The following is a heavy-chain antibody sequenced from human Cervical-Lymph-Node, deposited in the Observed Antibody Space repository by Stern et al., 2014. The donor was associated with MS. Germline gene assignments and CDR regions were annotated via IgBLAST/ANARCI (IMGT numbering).Heavy chain of an antibody. V-gene: IGHV2-5*02. J-gene: IGHJ5*02. CDR1: GFSLRTSGVA. D-gene: IGHD4-11*01. CDR3: AHRHYSGWFDP. CDR2: IYWDDDK. Sequence: QITLKESGPTLVKPTQPLTLTSTFSGFSLRTSGVAVGWIRQPPGKALKWLALIYWDDDKRYSASLKNRLTITKDTPKNQVVLTMTNMDPVDTATYYCAHRHYSGWFDPWGQGTLVTVSS.